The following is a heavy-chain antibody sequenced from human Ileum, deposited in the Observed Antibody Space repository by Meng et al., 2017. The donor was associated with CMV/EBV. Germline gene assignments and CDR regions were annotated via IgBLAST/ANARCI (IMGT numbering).Heavy chain of an antibody. D-gene: IGHD5-24*01. CDR3: ARVEMSTIYRFGGASRRYYFDY. Sequence: SETLSLTCTVSGGSISSYSWSWIRQPPGKGLEWIGYIYYSGSTNYNTSLQSRVTISVDTSKNQFSLRVSSVNAADTAVYYCARVEMSTIYRFGGASRRYYFDYWGQGTLVTVSS. V-gene: IGHV4-59*13. CDR1: GGSISSYS. CDR2: IYYSGST. J-gene: IGHJ4*02.